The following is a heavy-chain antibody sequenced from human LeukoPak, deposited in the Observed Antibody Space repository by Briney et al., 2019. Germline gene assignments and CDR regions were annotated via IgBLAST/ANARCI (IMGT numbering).Heavy chain of an antibody. Sequence: ASVKVSCKASGYTFTRYDINWVRQATGQGLEWMGWMNPNSGNTGYAQKFQGRVTMTRNTSISTAYIELSSLRSEDTAVYYCARGAYYDFWSGYFPSDLYSWGQGTLVTVSS. CDR2: MNPNSGNT. CDR1: GYTFTRYD. J-gene: IGHJ4*02. CDR3: ARGAYYDFWSGYFPSDLYS. V-gene: IGHV1-8*01. D-gene: IGHD3-3*01.